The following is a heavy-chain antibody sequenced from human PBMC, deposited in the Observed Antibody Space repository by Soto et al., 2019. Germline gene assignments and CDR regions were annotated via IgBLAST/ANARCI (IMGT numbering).Heavy chain of an antibody. CDR3: TRDVSSRYFDL. V-gene: IGHV3-33*01. CDR2: IWYDGSNK. J-gene: IGHJ2*01. Sequence: QVQLVESGGGVVQPGRSLRLSCAASGFTFRNYGMHWVRQAPGKGLEWVAVIWYDGSNKYYADPVNGRFTISRDNSKNTRHVQMNSLRAEDTAVYYCTRDVSSRYFDLWGRGSLVTVSS. CDR1: GFTFRNYG.